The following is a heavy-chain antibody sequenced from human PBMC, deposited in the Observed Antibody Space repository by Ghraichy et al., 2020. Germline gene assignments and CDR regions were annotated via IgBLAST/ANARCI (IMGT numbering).Heavy chain of an antibody. CDR3: ARVMATSGNWFDP. V-gene: IGHV3-11*06. CDR2: ISGSSNYI. J-gene: IGHJ5*02. D-gene: IGHD5-24*01. CDR1: GFTFSDYY. Sequence: GGSLRLSCAASGFTFSDYYMAWIRQAPGKGLECISYISGSSNYINYPDSVKGRFTVSRDNAKKSLYLQMNSLRAEDTGIYYCARVMATSGNWFDPWGQGALVTVSS.